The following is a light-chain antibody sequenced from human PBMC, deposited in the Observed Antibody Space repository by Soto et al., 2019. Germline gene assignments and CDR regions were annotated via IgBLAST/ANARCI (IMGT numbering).Light chain of an antibody. V-gene: IGKV1-39*01. J-gene: IGKJ1*01. Sequence: DIQMTQSPFSLSASVGDRVTITCRASQSLSNYLNWYQQKPGKAPKLLIYATSSLQSGVPSRFSGSGSGTVFTLTISSLQPEDFATYYCQQSYSSPQTFGQGTKVDIK. CDR3: QQSYSSPQT. CDR2: ATS. CDR1: QSLSNY.